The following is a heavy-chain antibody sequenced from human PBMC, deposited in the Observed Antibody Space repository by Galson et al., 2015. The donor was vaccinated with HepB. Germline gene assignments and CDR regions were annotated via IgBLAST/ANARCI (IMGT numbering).Heavy chain of an antibody. J-gene: IGHJ5*02. V-gene: IGHV2-70*11. CDR2: IDWDDDK. CDR1: GFSLSTSGMC. Sequence: PALVKPTQTLTLTCTFSGFSLSTSGMCVSWIRQPPGKALEWLARIDWDDDKYYSTSLKTRLTISKDTSKNQVVLTMTNMDPVDTATYYCARMSIAVAGPGGWFDPWGQGTLVTVSS. D-gene: IGHD6-19*01. CDR3: ARMSIAVAGPGGWFDP.